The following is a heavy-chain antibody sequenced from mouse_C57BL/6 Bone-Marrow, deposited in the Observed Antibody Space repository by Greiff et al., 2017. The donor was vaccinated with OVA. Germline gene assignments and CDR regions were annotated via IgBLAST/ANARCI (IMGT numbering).Heavy chain of an antibody. CDR1: GIDFSRYW. J-gene: IGHJ3*01. CDR3: ASFYYDCDRDFAY. Sequence: EVKLLESGGGLVQPGGSLKLSCAASGIDFSRYWMSWVRRAPGKGLEWIGEINPDSSTINYAPSLKDKFIISRDNAKNTLYLQMSKVRSEDTALYYCASFYYDCDRDFAYWGQGTLVTVSA. D-gene: IGHD2-4*01. V-gene: IGHV4-1*01. CDR2: INPDSSTI.